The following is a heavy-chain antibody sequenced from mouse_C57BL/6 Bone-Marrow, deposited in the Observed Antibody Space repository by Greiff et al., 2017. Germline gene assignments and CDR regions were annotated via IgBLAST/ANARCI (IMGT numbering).Heavy chain of an antibody. D-gene: IGHD6-1*01. Sequence: EVQGVESGGDLVKPGGSLKLSCAASGFTFSSYGMSWVRQTPDKRLEWVATFSSGGSYTYYPDSVKGRFTISRDNAKNTLYLQMSSLKSEDTAMSYCARPATLDYAMDYWGQGTSVTVSS. CDR1: GFTFSSYG. J-gene: IGHJ4*01. V-gene: IGHV5-6*01. CDR3: ARPATLDYAMDY. CDR2: FSSGGSYT.